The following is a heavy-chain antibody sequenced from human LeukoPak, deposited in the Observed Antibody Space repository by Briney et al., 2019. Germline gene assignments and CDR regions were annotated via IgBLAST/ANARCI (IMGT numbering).Heavy chain of an antibody. CDR3: ARTSADSDWFDP. Sequence: SQTLSLTCAVSGGSISSGGYSWSWIRQPPGKGLEWIGYFYHSGSTYYNPSLKSRVTISVDRSKNQFSLKLCSVTAADTAVYYCARTSADSDWFDPWGQGTLVTVSS. CDR1: GGSISSGGYS. J-gene: IGHJ5*02. D-gene: IGHD1-26*01. CDR2: FYHSGST. V-gene: IGHV4-30-2*01.